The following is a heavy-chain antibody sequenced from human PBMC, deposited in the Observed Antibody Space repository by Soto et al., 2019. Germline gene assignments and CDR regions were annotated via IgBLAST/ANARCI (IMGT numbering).Heavy chain of an antibody. D-gene: IGHD2-2*01. CDR3: ARHVPYCSSTSHCAYGMDV. CDR2: TFYRSKWYN. J-gene: IGHJ6*02. Sequence: SQTLSLTCAISGDSVSSNSSAWSWIRQSPSRGLEWLGRTFYRSKWYNDYAVSVKGRITINPDTSKNQFSLKLSSVTAADTAVYYCARHVPYCSSTSHCAYGMDVWGQGTTVTVSS. V-gene: IGHV6-1*01. CDR1: GDSVSSNSSA.